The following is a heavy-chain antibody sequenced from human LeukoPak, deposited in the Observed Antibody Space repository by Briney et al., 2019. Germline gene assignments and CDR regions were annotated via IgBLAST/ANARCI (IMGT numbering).Heavy chain of an antibody. V-gene: IGHV5-51*01. CDR2: IYPGDSDT. CDR3: ARHKCDYVWGSYRESDY. Sequence: GESLKISCKGSGYSFTSYWIGWGRQMPGKGLEWMGIIYPGDSDTRYSPSFQGQVTISADKSISTAYMEWSSLKASDTAMYYCARHKCDYVWGSYRESDYWGQGTLVTVSS. D-gene: IGHD3-16*02. CDR1: GYSFTSYW. J-gene: IGHJ4*02.